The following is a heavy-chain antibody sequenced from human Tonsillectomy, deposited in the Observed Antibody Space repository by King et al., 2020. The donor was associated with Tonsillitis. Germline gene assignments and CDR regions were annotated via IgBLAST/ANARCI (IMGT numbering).Heavy chain of an antibody. D-gene: IGHD5-24*01. CDR1: GFTFGDYP. J-gene: IGHJ4*02. V-gene: IGHV3-49*05. CDR2: IRSKAYGGTT. CDR3: TRDGDGYNLFDY. Sequence: VQLVESGGGLVKPGRSLRLSCTVSGFTFGDYPMSWFRQAPGKGLEWVGFIRSKAYGGTTEYAASVKGRFTISRDDSKSIAYLQMNSLKTEDTALYFCTRDGDGYNLFDYWGQGTLVTVSS.